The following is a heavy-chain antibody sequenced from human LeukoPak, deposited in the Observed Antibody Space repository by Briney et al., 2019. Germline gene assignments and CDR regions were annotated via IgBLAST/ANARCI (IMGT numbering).Heavy chain of an antibody. CDR2: IIPIFGTA. Sequence: GASVKVSCKASGGTFSSYAISWVRQAPGQGLEWMGGIIPIFGTANYAQKFQGRVTITADKSTSTAYMELSSLRSEDTGVYYCATRFYPDNYEYYYYYMDVGGKGTAVTVSS. CDR1: GGTFSSYA. V-gene: IGHV1-69*06. CDR3: ATRFYPDNYEYYYYYMDV. D-gene: IGHD1-1*01. J-gene: IGHJ6*03.